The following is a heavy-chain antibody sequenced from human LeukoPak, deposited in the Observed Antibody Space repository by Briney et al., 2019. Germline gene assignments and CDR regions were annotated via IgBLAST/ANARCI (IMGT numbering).Heavy chain of an antibody. J-gene: IGHJ5*02. CDR1: GFTFSSYS. Sequence: GGSLRLSCAASGFTFSSYSMNWVRQAPGKGLEWVSSISSSSSYIYYADSVKGRFTISRDNAKNSLYLQMNSRRAEDTAVYYCASDCSGGCCYFWFDPWGQGTLVTVSS. CDR2: ISSSSSYI. D-gene: IGHD2-15*01. V-gene: IGHV3-21*01. CDR3: ASDCSGGCCYFWFDP.